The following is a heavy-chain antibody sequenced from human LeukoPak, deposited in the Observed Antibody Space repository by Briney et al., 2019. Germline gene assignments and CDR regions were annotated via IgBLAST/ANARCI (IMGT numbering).Heavy chain of an antibody. V-gene: IGHV1-46*01. J-gene: IGHJ3*02. Sequence: VASVKVSCKASGYTFTSYYMHWVRQAPGQGLEWMGILNPSGGSTSYAQKFQGRVTMTRDMSTSTVYMELSSLRSEDTAVYYCAREGQSYYDSSGPQKGDAFDIWGQGTMVTVSS. CDR3: AREGQSYYDSSGPQKGDAFDI. CDR2: LNPSGGST. CDR1: GYTFTSYY. D-gene: IGHD3-22*01.